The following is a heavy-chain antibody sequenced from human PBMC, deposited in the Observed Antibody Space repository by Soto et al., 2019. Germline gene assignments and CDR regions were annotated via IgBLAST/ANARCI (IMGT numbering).Heavy chain of an antibody. CDR1: GFTFSSYG. J-gene: IGHJ4*02. D-gene: IGHD1-1*01. V-gene: IGHV3-30*18. CDR3: AKGYGHDQSFDY. CDR2: ISYDGSNK. Sequence: QVQLVESGGGVVQPGRSLRLSCAASGFTFSSYGMHWVRQAPGKGLEWVAVISYDGSNKYYADSVKGRFTISRDNSKNTLYLQMNSLRAEDTAVYYCAKGYGHDQSFDYWGQGTLVTVSS.